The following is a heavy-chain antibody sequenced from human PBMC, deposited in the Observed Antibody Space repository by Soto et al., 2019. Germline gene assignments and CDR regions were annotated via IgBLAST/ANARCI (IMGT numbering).Heavy chain of an antibody. V-gene: IGHV3-33*01. D-gene: IGHD6-19*01. CDR2: IWSDGKKE. J-gene: IGHJ6*02. Sequence: QVQLVESGGGVVQPGRSLRLSCVGSGFPFWHYGMHWVRQAPGKGLEWVAVIWSDGKKESYADFVKGRFAISRDNFKDRVYRQMNSLRAEDTAVYYCARDRDGGWFHMDVWGQGTTVTVSS. CDR1: GFPFWHYG. CDR3: ARDRDGGWFHMDV.